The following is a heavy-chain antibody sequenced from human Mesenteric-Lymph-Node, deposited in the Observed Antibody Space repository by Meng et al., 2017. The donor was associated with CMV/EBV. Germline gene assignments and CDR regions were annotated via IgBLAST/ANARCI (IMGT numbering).Heavy chain of an antibody. CDR2: IEGDGNTK. J-gene: IGHJ4*02. D-gene: IGHD1-26*01. CDR3: ASMWEGGY. CDR1: GFTFNDYW. V-gene: IGHV3-7*01. Sequence: ETLSLTCTVSGFTFNDYWMSWVRQAPGKGLEWVADIEGDGNTKYYADSVKGRFTISRDNAKKSLYLQINALRVEDTAVYYCASMWEGGYWGQGTLVTVSS.